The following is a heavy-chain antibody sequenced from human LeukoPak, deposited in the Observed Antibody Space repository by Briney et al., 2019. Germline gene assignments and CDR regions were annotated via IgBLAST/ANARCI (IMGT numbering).Heavy chain of an antibody. D-gene: IGHD6-19*01. CDR2: ISGSGGST. J-gene: IGHJ4*02. CDR3: AKGIAVAGTGEDY. CDR1: GFTFSSYA. V-gene: IGHV3-23*01. Sequence: PGGSLRLSCAASGFTFSSYAMSWVRQAPGKGLEWVSAISGSGGSTYYAESVKGRFTISRDNSKNTLYLQMNSLRAEDTAVYYCAKGIAVAGTGEDYWGQGTLVTVSS.